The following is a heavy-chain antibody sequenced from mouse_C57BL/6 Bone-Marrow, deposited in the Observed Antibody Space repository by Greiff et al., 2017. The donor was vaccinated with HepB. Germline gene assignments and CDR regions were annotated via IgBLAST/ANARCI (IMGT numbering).Heavy chain of an antibody. V-gene: IGHV5-9-1*02. CDR3: TRDLGWGDYWYFDV. CDR1: GFTFSSYA. Sequence: EVKVVESGEGLVKPGGSLKLSCAASGFTFSSYAMSWVRQTPEKRLEWVAYISSGGDYIYYADTVKGRFTISRDNARNTLYLQMSSLKSEDTAMYYWTRDLGWGDYWYFDVWGTGTTVTVSS. D-gene: IGHD4-1*01. J-gene: IGHJ1*03. CDR2: ISSGGDYI.